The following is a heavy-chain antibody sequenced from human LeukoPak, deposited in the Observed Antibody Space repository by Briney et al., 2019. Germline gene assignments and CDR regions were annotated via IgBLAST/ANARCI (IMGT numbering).Heavy chain of an antibody. CDR2: ISSSSSYI. V-gene: IGHV3-21*01. J-gene: IGHJ4*02. D-gene: IGHD3-22*01. CDR1: GFTFSSYS. CDR3: AAYYYDSSGYLPFDY. Sequence: GGSLRLPCAASGFTFSSYSMNWVRQAPGKGLEWVSSISSSSSYIYYADSVKGRFTISRDNAKNSLYLQMNSLRAEDTAVYYCAAYYYDSSGYLPFDYWGQGTLVTVSS.